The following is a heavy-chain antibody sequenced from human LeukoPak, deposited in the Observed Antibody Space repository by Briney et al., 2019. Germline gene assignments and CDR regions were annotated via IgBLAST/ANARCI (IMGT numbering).Heavy chain of an antibody. CDR2: IYTSGST. V-gene: IGHV4-4*07. D-gene: IGHD5-18*01. J-gene: IGHJ4*02. Sequence: PSETLSVTCTVSGGSISTYYWSWIRQAAGKGLEWIGRIYTSGSTNYNPSLKSRVTMSVDTSKNQFSLKLSSVTAADTAVYYCARVNVDTAMEFDYWGQGTLVTVSS. CDR3: ARVNVDTAMEFDY. CDR1: GGSISTYY.